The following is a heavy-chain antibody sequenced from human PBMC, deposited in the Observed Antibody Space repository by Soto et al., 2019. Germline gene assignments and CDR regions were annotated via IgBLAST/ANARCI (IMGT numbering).Heavy chain of an antibody. J-gene: IGHJ4*01. D-gene: IGHD6-19*01. Sequence: PGGSLRLSCAASGFMFSAYAMLWVRQAPGKGLEWVAAISYDGTNKYYADSIKGRFTISRDNSANTLFLQVNSLRREDTAMYYCARDPSPYTSGWFGIDFWGHGIMVTV. V-gene: IGHV3-30*04. CDR3: ARDPSPYTSGWFGIDF. CDR1: GFMFSAYA. CDR2: ISYDGTNK.